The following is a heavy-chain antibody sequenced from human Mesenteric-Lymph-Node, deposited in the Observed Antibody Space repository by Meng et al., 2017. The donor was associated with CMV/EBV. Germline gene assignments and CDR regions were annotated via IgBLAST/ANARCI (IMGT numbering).Heavy chain of an antibody. Sequence: GGSLRLSCVASGFTSSNYAMTWVRQTPGKGLEWVSTITANDVTSYAASVKGRLTISRDKSKNTLYVQLDSLRAEDTAVYYFAKDYYGGGCFNIQSQHWLFDYWGQGTLVTVSS. J-gene: IGHJ4*02. CDR2: ITANDVT. CDR1: GFTSSNYA. V-gene: IGHV3-23*01. CDR3: AKDYYGGGCFNIQSQHWLFDY. D-gene: IGHD1-26*01.